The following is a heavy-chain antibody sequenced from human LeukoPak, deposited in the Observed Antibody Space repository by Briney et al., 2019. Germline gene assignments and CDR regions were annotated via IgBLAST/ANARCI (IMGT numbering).Heavy chain of an antibody. CDR2: INPNSGGT. CDR1: GYTFTGYY. CDR3: ARDGLLFTGPGIAALPGWFDP. D-gene: IGHD6-13*01. J-gene: IGHJ5*02. Sequence: ASVKVSCKASGYTFTGYYMHWVRQAPGQGLEWMGWINPNSGGTNYAQKFQGRVTVTRDTSISTAYMELSRLRSDDTAVYYCARDGLLFTGPGIAALPGWFDPWGQGTLVTVSS. V-gene: IGHV1-2*02.